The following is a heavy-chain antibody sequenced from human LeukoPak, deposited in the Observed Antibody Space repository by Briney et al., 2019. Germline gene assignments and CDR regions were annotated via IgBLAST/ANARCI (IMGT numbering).Heavy chain of an antibody. CDR2: IIPIFGTA. CDR3: ARARRGDSSSSRAFDI. V-gene: IGHV1-69*01. D-gene: IGHD6-6*01. Sequence: ASVKVSCKASGGTFSSYAISWVRQAPGQGLEWMGGIIPIFGTANYAQKFQGRVTITADESTSTAYMELSSLRSEDTAVYYCARARRGDSSSSRAFDIWGQGTMVTVSS. J-gene: IGHJ3*02. CDR1: GGTFSSYA.